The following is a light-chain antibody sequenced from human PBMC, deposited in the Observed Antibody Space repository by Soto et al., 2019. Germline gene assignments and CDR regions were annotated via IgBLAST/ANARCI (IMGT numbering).Light chain of an antibody. Sequence: ETVMPQSPATLSGSPGQRATLSCRASQSVGSDLAWYQQKPGQAPRLVIYDICTRATGVPTRVSGCGSATEFTLTSLSLLAEEFAVYYCQKYGSSGTFGQGTKVDIK. CDR3: QKYGSSGT. CDR2: DIC. CDR1: QSVGSD. V-gene: IGKV3D-15*01. J-gene: IGKJ1*01.